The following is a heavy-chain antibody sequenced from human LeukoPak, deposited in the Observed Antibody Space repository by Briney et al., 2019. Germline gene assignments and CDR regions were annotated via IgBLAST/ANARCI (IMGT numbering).Heavy chain of an antibody. CDR1: GIYFSHFS. J-gene: IGHJ4*02. Sequence: GGSLRDSWAASGIYFSHFSLSLVRQAPGKGLEWVSAISGSGGSTYYADSVKGRFTISRDNSKNTLYLQMNSLRAEDTALYYCAKDRSSISSCSNYWGQGTLVTVSS. CDR3: AKDRSSISSCSNY. D-gene: IGHD2-2*01. V-gene: IGHV3-23*01. CDR2: ISGSGGST.